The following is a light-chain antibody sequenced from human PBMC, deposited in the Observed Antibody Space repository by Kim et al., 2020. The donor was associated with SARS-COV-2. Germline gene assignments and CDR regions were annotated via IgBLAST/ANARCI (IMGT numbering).Light chain of an antibody. CDR3: QQSNDWPPLT. J-gene: IGKJ1*01. V-gene: IGKV3-15*01. CDR1: QTINNK. CDR2: DAT. Sequence: SAGERAALTCRASQTINNKLVWYQQNPGRAPRLLIYDATTRATGVPSRFIGSGSETDFTLTISSLQSEDFAVYYCQQSNDWPPLTFGQGTKVDIK.